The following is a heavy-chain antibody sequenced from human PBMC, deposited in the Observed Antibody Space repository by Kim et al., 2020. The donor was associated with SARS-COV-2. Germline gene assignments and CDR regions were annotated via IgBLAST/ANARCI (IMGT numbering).Heavy chain of an antibody. CDR2: VYYSGTT. CDR3: ARDGVTVTGTSHWFEP. CDR1: GGSIRSYY. J-gene: IGHJ5*02. V-gene: IGHV4-59*01. D-gene: IGHD6-19*01. Sequence: SETLSLTCTVSGGSIRSYYWSWIRQAPGKGLEWIGYVYYSGTTNYNPSLKCRVTISVDTSKSQFSLKLSSVTAADTAVYYCARDGVTVTGTSHWFEPCG.